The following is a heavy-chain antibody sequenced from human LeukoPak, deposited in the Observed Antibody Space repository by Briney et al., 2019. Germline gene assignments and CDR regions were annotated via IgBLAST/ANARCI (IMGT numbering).Heavy chain of an antibody. CDR2: INPNTGDT. D-gene: IGHD2-2*01. Sequence: ASVKVSCKASGYTFTSYYMHWVRQAPGQGLEWMGWINPNTGDTNYAQNFQGRVTMTRDTSMSIAYMELSRLRSGDTAVYYCARDKGAVGSDYWGQGTLVTVSS. CDR1: GYTFTSYY. J-gene: IGHJ4*02. CDR3: ARDKGAVGSDY. V-gene: IGHV1-2*02.